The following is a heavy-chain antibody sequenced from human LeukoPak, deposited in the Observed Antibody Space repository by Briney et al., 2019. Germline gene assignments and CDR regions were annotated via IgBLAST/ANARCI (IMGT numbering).Heavy chain of an antibody. D-gene: IGHD2-2*02. CDR2: IRYDASNK. Sequence: GGSLRLSCAASGFTFSSYAMSWVRQAPGKGLEWVAFIRYDASNKYYADSVKGRFTISRDNSKNTLYLQMNSLRAEDTAVYYCAQMPLLDIVVVPAAITPYDYFDYWGQGTLVTVSS. V-gene: IGHV3-30*02. CDR3: AQMPLLDIVVVPAAITPYDYFDY. CDR1: GFTFSSYA. J-gene: IGHJ4*02.